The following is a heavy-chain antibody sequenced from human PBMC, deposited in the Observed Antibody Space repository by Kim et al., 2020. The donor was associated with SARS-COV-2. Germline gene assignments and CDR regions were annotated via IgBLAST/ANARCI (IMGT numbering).Heavy chain of an antibody. Sequence: SETLSLTCTVSGGSISSSSYYWGWIRQPPGKGLEWIGSIYYSGSTYYNPSLKSRVTISVDTSKNQFSLKLSSVTAADTAVYYYARDPGGAVTTGTFDYYYYGMDVWGQGTTVTVSS. CDR3: ARDPGGAVTTGTFDYYYYGMDV. CDR1: GGSISSSSYY. CDR2: IYYSGST. J-gene: IGHJ6*02. D-gene: IGHD4-17*01. V-gene: IGHV4-39*02.